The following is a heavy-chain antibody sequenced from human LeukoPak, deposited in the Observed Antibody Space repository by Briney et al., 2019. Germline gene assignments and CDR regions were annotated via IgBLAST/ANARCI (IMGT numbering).Heavy chain of an antibody. CDR3: ARGGSTTVVSFDY. V-gene: IGHV4-30-2*01. J-gene: IGHJ4*02. D-gene: IGHD4-23*01. CDR1: GGSISSSGYS. CDR2: IYHSGST. Sequence: SQTLSLTCTVSGGSISSSGYSWTWIRQPPGKGLEWIGYIYHSGSTFYNPSLKSRVTISIDRSKNQFSLKLTSVTAADTAVHYCARGGSTTVVSFDYWGQGTLVTVS.